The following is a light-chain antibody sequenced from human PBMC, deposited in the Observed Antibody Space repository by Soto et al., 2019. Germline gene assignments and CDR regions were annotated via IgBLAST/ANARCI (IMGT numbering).Light chain of an antibody. Sequence: VWTQFQHAGTLSHGKRATLSCRASQSVSSYLAWYQQKPGQAPRLLIFGASTRATGIPARFSGSRSGTDFTLTISSLEPEDFALYYCQQRSIWPLTFDVGTKVDIK. CDR2: GAS. CDR1: QSVSSY. J-gene: IGKJ4*01. CDR3: QQRSIWPLT. V-gene: IGKV3-11*01.